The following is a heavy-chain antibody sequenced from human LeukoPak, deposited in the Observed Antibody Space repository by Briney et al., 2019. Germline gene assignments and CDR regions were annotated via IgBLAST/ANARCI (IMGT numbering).Heavy chain of an antibody. V-gene: IGHV4-34*01. CDR3: ARSSIITVSWSYYYYGMDV. J-gene: IGHJ6*02. CDR1: GGSFSGYY. D-gene: IGHD3-22*01. CDR2: INHSGST. Sequence: XXTXXVYGGSFSGYYWSWIRQPPGKGLEWIGEINHSGSTNYNPSLKSRVTISVDTSKNQFSLKLSSVTAADTAVYYCARSSIITVSWSYYYYGMDVWGQGTTVTVSS.